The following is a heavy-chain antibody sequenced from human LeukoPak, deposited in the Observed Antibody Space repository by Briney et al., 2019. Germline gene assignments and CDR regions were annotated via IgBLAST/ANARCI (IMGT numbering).Heavy chain of an antibody. CDR1: GGSISSYY. D-gene: IGHD2-21*02. CDR3: AREDGYCGGDCSFYGMDV. V-gene: IGHV4-59*01. CDR2: IYYSGST. Sequence: TTSETLSLTCTVSGGSISSYYWSWIRQPPGKGLEWIGYIYYSGSTNYNPSLMSRVTIPVNTSKNQFSLKLSSVTAADTAVYYCAREDGYCGGDCSFYGMDVWGQGTTVTVSS. J-gene: IGHJ6*02.